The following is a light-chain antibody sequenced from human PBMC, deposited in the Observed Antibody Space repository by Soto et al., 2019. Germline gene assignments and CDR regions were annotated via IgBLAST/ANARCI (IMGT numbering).Light chain of an antibody. CDR1: QSVSSSY. Sequence: ETVLTQSPGTLSLSPGERATLSCKASQSVSSSYLAWYQQKPGQAPRLLIYVASSRATGIPDRFSGSGSGTDFTLTISRVEPEDFAVYYCQQYGSSPITFGQGTRLEIK. V-gene: IGKV3-20*01. CDR2: VAS. J-gene: IGKJ5*01. CDR3: QQYGSSPIT.